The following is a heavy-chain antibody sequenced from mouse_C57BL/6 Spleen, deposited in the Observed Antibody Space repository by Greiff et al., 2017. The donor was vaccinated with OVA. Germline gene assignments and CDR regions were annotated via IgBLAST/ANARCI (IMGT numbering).Heavy chain of an antibody. CDR2: IYPGDGDT. Sequence: VQLQQSGPELVKPGASVKISCKASGYAFSSSWMNWVKQRPGKGLEWIGRIYPGDGDTNYNGKFKGKATLTADTSSSTAYMQLSSLTSEDSAVYFCARDSHYYGSSFDYWGQGTTLTVSS. CDR3: ARDSHYYGSSFDY. D-gene: IGHD1-1*01. V-gene: IGHV1-82*01. CDR1: GYAFSSSW. J-gene: IGHJ2*01.